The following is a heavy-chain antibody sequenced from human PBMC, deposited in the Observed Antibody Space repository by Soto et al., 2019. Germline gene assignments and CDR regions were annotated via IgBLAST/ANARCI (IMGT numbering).Heavy chain of an antibody. Sequence: QPGGSLRLSCAASGFMFRSYNMNWVRQTPGKGLEWIAFVDAGGDNIKYADSVRGRFTVSRDDAKNSLYLQMDNLRVDDTAIYYCARDALRGALLEVPYWGQGTLVTVSS. CDR3: ARDALRGALLEVPY. CDR1: GFMFRSYN. CDR2: VDAGGDNI. J-gene: IGHJ4*02. V-gene: IGHV3-48*03. D-gene: IGHD2-21*02.